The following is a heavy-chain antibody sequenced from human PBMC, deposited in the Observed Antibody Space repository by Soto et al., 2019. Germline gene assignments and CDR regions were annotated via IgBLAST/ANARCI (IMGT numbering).Heavy chain of an antibody. CDR3: ARGGVSSSWYYYYYYGMDV. Sequence: GGSLRLSCAASGFTFSSYWMSWVRQAPGKGLEWVANIKQDGSEKYYVDSVKGRFTISRDNAKNSLYLQMNSLRAEDTAVYYCARGGVSSSWYYYYYYGMDVLSQGTTVTVSS. D-gene: IGHD6-13*01. V-gene: IGHV3-7*01. CDR2: IKQDGSEK. J-gene: IGHJ6*02. CDR1: GFTFSSYW.